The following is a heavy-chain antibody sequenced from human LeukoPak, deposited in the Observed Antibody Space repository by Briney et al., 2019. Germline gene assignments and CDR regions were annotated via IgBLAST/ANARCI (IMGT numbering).Heavy chain of an antibody. CDR2: IIPILGIA. D-gene: IGHD2-8*01. J-gene: IGHJ5*02. CDR1: GGTFSNYA. V-gene: IGHV1-69*04. Sequence: ASVKVSCKASGGTFSNYAISWVRQAPGQGLEWMGRIIPILGIANYAQKFQGRVTITADKSTSTAYMELSSLRSEDTAVYYCANGYCTNGVCRNWFDPWGQGTLVTVSS. CDR3: ANGYCTNGVCRNWFDP.